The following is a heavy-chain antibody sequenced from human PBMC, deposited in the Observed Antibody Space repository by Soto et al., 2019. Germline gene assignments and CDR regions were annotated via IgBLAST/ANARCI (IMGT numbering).Heavy chain of an antibody. CDR1: GGSISSSSYY. J-gene: IGHJ6*02. CDR2: IYYSGST. CDR3: ASTIQYGSGSYRNYYYYSMDV. D-gene: IGHD3-10*01. Sequence: PSETLSLTCTVSGGSISSSSYYWGWIRQPPGKGLEWIGSIYYSGSTYYNPSLKSRVTISVDTSKNQFSLKLSSVTAADTAVYYCASTIQYGSGSYRNYYYYSMDVWGQGTTVTVS. V-gene: IGHV4-39*01.